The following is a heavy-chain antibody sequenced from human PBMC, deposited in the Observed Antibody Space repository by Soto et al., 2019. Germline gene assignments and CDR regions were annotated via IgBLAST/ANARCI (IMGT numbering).Heavy chain of an antibody. CDR3: AGGLYYDSSGYYSGY. CDR1: GFTFSDYY. J-gene: IGHJ4*02. D-gene: IGHD3-22*01. Sequence: PGGSLRLSCAASGFTFSDYYMSWIRQAPGKGLEWVSYISSSSSYTNYADSVKGRFTIPRDNAKNSLYLQMNSLRAEDTAVYYCAGGLYYDSSGYYSGYWGQGTLVTVSS. V-gene: IGHV3-11*06. CDR2: ISSSSSYT.